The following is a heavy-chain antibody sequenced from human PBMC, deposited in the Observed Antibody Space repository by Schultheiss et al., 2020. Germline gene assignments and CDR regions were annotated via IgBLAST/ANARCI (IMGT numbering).Heavy chain of an antibody. Sequence: SCTVSGGSISSGSYYWSWIRQPAGKGLEWIGRIYTSGSTNYNPSLKSRVTISVDTSKNQFSLKLRSVTAADTAVYFCARGGDYGDRYYFDYWGQGTLVTVSS. CDR3: ARGGDYGDRYYFDY. D-gene: IGHD4-17*01. CDR2: IYTSGST. J-gene: IGHJ4*02. V-gene: IGHV4-61*02. CDR1: GGSISSGSYY.